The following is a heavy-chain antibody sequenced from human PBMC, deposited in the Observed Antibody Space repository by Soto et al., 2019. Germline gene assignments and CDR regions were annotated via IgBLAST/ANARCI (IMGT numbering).Heavy chain of an antibody. Sequence: QVQLVQSGAEVKKPGSSVKVSCKASGGTFSSYAISWVRQAPGQGLEWMGGIIPIFGTANYAQKFQGRVMITADESTSTAYMELSSLRSEDTAVYYCARVRDTMIAPDYYYYYGMDVWGQGTTVTVSS. CDR2: IIPIFGTA. CDR3: ARVRDTMIAPDYYYYYGMDV. D-gene: IGHD3-22*01. V-gene: IGHV1-69*01. J-gene: IGHJ6*02. CDR1: GGTFSSYA.